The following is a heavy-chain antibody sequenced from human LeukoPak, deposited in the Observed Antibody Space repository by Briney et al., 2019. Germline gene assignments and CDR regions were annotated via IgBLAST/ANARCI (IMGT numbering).Heavy chain of an antibody. CDR2: INHSGSA. V-gene: IGHV4-34*01. J-gene: IGHJ4*02. CDR3: ARDSLYYDSSGYYGLSPYYFDY. D-gene: IGHD3-22*01. CDR1: GGSFSGYY. Sequence: SETLSLTCAVYGGSFSGYYWSWIRQPPGKGLEWIGEINHSGSANYNPSLKSRVTISVDTSKNQFSLKLSSVTAADTAVYYCARDSLYYDSSGYYGLSPYYFDYWGQGTLVTVSS.